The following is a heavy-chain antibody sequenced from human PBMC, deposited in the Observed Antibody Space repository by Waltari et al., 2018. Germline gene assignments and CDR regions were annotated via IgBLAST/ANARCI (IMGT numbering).Heavy chain of an antibody. J-gene: IGHJ5*02. Sequence: QVQLVQSGGGVVQPGRSLRLSCAASGFTFSSYPMHWVRQAPGKGLEWVAVISFDGSNKYHADSVKGRFTISRDNSKNTLFLQMNSLRVEDTAVYYCARPPPSRHFGDLLGNWFDPWGQGTLVTVSS. CDR2: ISFDGSNK. CDR3: ARPPPSRHFGDLLGNWFDP. V-gene: IGHV3-30-3*01. CDR1: GFTFSSYP. D-gene: IGHD3-10*01.